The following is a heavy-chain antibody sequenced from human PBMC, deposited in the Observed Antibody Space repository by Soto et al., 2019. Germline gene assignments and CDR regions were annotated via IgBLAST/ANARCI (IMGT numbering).Heavy chain of an antibody. Sequence: PSQTLSLPCAISGDSVSSNSAAWNWIRQSPSRGLEWLGRTYYRSKWYNDYAVSVKSRITINPDTSKNQFSLQLNSVTPEDTAVYYCARVTIVATIWAFDYWGQGTLVTVSS. J-gene: IGHJ4*02. CDR3: ARVTIVATIWAFDY. CDR1: GDSVSSNSAA. CDR2: TYYRSKWYN. D-gene: IGHD5-12*01. V-gene: IGHV6-1*01.